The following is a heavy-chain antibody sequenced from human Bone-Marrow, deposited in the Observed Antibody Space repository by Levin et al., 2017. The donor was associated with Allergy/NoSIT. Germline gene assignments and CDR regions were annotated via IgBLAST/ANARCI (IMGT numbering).Heavy chain of an antibody. CDR1: GYTFTSYG. CDR3: ARAGYSGYDYPEDYYYYGMDV. J-gene: IGHJ6*02. CDR2: ISAYNGNT. V-gene: IGHV1-18*01. Sequence: ASVKVSCKASGYTFTSYGISWVRQAPGQGLEWMGWISAYNGNTNYAQKLQGRVTMTTDTSTSTAYMELRSLRSDDTAVYYCARAGYSGYDYPEDYYYYGMDVWGQGTTVTVSS. D-gene: IGHD5-12*01.